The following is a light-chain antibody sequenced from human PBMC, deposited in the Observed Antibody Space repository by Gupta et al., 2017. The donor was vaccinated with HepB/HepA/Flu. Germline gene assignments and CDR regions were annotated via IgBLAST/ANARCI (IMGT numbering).Light chain of an antibody. J-gene: IGLJ1*01. CDR2: DVT. CDR1: SSDFGSYNS. Sequence: YTLTQPAPVSGSPGESITIPCTGTSSDFGSYNSVSWYQHHPGKAPTLMIYDVTTRPSGVSDRFSASKSGNTASLTISGLQAEDEADYYCLSYTGTSNYVFGTGTKVTVL. CDR3: LSYTGTSNYV. V-gene: IGLV2-14*03.